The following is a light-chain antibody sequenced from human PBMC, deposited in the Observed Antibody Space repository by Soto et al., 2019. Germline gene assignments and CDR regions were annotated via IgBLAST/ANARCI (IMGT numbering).Light chain of an antibody. J-gene: IGKJ3*01. CDR3: QQYGSSPIT. CDR2: GAS. Sequence: EIVLTQSPGTLSLSPGERATLSCRASQSVSSSYLAWYQQKPGRAPRLLIYGASSRATGIPDRFSGSGSGTDFTLTISRLEPEDCAVYYCQQYGSSPITFGPGTKVDIK. CDR1: QSVSSSY. V-gene: IGKV3-20*01.